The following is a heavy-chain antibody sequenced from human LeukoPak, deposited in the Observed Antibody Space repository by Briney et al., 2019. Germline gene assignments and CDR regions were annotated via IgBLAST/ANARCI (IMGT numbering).Heavy chain of an antibody. J-gene: IGHJ4*02. V-gene: IGHV3-21*01. CDR1: GFTFSSYS. D-gene: IGHD3-3*01. CDR3: ACYDFWSGSY. Sequence: GGSLRLSCAASGFTFSSYSMNWVRQAPGKGLEWVSSISSSSSYIYYADSVEGRFTISRDNAKNSLYLQMNSLRAEDTAVYYCACYDFWSGSYWGQGTLVTVSS. CDR2: ISSSSSYI.